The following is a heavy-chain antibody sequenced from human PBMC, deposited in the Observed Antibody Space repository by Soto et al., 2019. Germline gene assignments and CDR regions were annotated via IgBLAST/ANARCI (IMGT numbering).Heavy chain of an antibody. J-gene: IGHJ6*02. CDR2: MNPNSGNT. V-gene: IGHV1-8*01. CDR3: ARKKDGSLDYYYGMDV. Sequence: QVQLVQSGAEVKKPGASVKVSCKASGYTFTSYDINWVRQATGQGLEWMGWMNPNSGNTGYAQKLQGRVTMTRNNPISTAYMELSSLRSEDTAVYYCARKKDGSLDYYYGMDVWGQGTKVTVSS. CDR1: GYTFTSYD. D-gene: IGHD6-13*01.